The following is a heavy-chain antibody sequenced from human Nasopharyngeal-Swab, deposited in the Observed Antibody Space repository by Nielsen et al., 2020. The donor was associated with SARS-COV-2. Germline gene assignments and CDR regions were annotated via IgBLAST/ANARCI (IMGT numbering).Heavy chain of an antibody. CDR3: AREVYYYYYYMDV. CDR2: ISAYNGNT. CDR1: GYTFTSYG. V-gene: IGHV1-18*01. J-gene: IGHJ6*03. Sequence: ASVKVSCKASGYTFTSYGISWVRRAPGQGLEWMGWISAYNGNTNYAQKLQGRVAMTTDTSTSTAYMELRSLRSDDTAVYYCAREVYYYYYYMDVWGKGTTVTVSS.